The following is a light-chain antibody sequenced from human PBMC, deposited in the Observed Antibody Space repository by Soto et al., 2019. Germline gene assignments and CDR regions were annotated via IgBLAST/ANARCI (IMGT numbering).Light chain of an antibody. CDR2: GAK. Sequence: IQMRQSPSFLSASVGDRVTITCRASQAISNYLNWYQQKPGKAPNLLIFGAKTLQSGVPSRFSVSGYGTDFTLTITPLKNEDVGIYDGQQCHATPLTFGQGTRLEIK. V-gene: IGKV1-39*01. CDR1: QAISNY. CDR3: QQCHATPLT. J-gene: IGKJ5*01.